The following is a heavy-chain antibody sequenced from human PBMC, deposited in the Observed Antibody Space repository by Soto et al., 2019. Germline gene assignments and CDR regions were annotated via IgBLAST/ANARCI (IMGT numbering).Heavy chain of an antibody. CDR1: GFTFDDYA. Sequence: EAQLVESGGGLVQPGGSLRLSCIASGFTFDDYAMDWVRQVPGKGLEWVSGISWGSENIGYADSVKGRFTIYRDNAKNSLYLQMNSLRAEDTAFYFCAKKAYGYSINPRFESWGQGTLVTVS. D-gene: IGHD6-13*01. CDR3: AKKAYGYSINPRFES. CDR2: ISWGSENI. J-gene: IGHJ4*02. V-gene: IGHV3-9*01.